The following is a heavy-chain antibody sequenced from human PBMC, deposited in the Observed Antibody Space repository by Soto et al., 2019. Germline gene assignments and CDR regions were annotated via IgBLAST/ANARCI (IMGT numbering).Heavy chain of an antibody. D-gene: IGHD3-16*01. V-gene: IGHV4-59*01. CDR2: SFYSGGT. CDR3: VRELSRGSFDP. Sequence: SETLSLTCSVSNDSISSYYWSWIRQSPGKGLEWIGYSFYSGGTSYNPSLESRVTISVDRSTNQFSLKLTSVTAADTAVYYCVRELSRGSFDPWGQGTLVTVSS. J-gene: IGHJ5*02. CDR1: NDSISSYY.